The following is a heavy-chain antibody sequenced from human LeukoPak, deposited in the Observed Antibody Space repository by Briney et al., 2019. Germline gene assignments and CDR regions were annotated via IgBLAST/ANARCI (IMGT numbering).Heavy chain of an antibody. CDR3: ARDRRGSK. J-gene: IGHJ4*02. Sequence: PVGSLRVSSAASGYTFSDISVNWVRPAPGKGLEWVSSISVRTNYIYYADSVRGRFTTSTEAATDSRFLQMTSLRAEDTAVYSCARDRRGSKWGPRTLVTASS. CDR2: ISVRTNYI. CDR1: GYTFSDIS. V-gene: IGHV3-21*01. D-gene: IGHD4-11*01.